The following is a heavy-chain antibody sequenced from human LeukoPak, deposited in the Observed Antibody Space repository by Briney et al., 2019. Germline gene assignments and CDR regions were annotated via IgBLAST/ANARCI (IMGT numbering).Heavy chain of an antibody. V-gene: IGHV4-59*11. CDR1: GGSIRSHY. Sequence: KPSETLSLTCTVSGGSIRSHYWSWIRQPPGKGLAWIGYIYYSGSTNYNPSLKSRVTMSVDTSKNQFSLRLSSVTAADTAVYYCARVLVGALRYCSGGACPFDLWGRGTLVTVSS. CDR3: ARVLVGALRYCSGGACPFDL. CDR2: IYYSGST. D-gene: IGHD2-15*01. J-gene: IGHJ2*01.